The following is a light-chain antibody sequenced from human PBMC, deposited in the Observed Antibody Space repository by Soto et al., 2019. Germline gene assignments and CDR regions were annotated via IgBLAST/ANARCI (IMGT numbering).Light chain of an antibody. V-gene: IGKV3-11*01. CDR2: DAS. CDR1: QSVSTY. J-gene: IGKJ5*01. Sequence: EIVLTQSPATLSLSPGESVTLSCRTSQSVSTYFAWYQQKPGRAPRLLIYDASNRATGIPPRFIGSGSGTDFTLTISSLEPEDFAVYYCQQRSNWPITFGQGTRLEIK. CDR3: QQRSNWPIT.